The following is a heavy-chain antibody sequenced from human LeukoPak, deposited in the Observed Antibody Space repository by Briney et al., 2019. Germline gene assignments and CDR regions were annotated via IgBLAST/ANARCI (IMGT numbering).Heavy chain of an antibody. J-gene: IGHJ4*02. CDR2: INHSGST. Sequence: SETLALTFAIYGGGFGGYYWSWIRQPPGKGLEWIGEINHSGSTNYNPSLKSRVTIPVDTSKNHFSLKLSSVTAADTAVYYCAGPGAGDLDYWGQGTLVTVSS. D-gene: IGHD3-10*01. CDR1: GGGFGGYY. CDR3: AGPGAGDLDY. V-gene: IGHV4-34*01.